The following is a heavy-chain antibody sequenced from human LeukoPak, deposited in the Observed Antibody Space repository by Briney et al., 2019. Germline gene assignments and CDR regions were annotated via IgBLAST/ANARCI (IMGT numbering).Heavy chain of an antibody. D-gene: IGHD2-2*01. CDR1: GGSISSGGSY. V-gene: IGHV4-31*03. J-gene: IGHJ4*02. CDR2: ISYSGST. Sequence: SETLSLTCTVSGGSISSGGSYWSWIRQHPGTGLEWIGYISYSGSTYYNPSLKSRVSISVDTSKNQFSLKLNSVTAADTAVYYCARGRYQLLSSYYFDYWGQGTLVTVSS. CDR3: ARGRYQLLSSYYFDY.